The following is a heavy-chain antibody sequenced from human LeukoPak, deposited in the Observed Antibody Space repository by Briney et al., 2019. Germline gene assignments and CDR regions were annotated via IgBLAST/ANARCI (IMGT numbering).Heavy chain of an antibody. CDR3: ARDRPQWLGRAFDI. D-gene: IGHD3-22*01. V-gene: IGHV4-30-4*01. Sequence: SETLSLTCTVSGGSISSGDYYWSWIRQPPGKGLEWIGYIYYSGSTYYIPSLKSRVTISVDTSKNQFSLKLSSVTAADTAVYYCARDRPQWLGRAFDIWGQGTMVTVSS. CDR2: IYYSGST. J-gene: IGHJ3*02. CDR1: GGSISSGDYY.